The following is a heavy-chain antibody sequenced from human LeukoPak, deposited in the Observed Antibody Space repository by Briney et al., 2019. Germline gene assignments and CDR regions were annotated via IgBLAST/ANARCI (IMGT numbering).Heavy chain of an antibody. J-gene: IGHJ6*02. CDR3: ARVAAGYSSSWYSAATSRRDCYYGMDV. Sequence: SETLSLTCAVYGGSFSGYYWSWIRQPPGKGLEWIGEINHSGSTNYNPSLKSRVTISVDTSKNQFSLKLSSVTAADTAVYYCARVAAGYSSSWYSAATSRRDCYYGMDVWGQGTTVTVSS. D-gene: IGHD6-13*01. CDR2: INHSGST. CDR1: GGSFSGYY. V-gene: IGHV4-34*01.